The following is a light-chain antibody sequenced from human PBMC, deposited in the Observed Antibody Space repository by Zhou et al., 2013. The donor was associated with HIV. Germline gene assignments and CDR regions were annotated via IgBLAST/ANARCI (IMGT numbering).Light chain of an antibody. J-gene: IGKJ1*01. Sequence: IQMTQSPSSLSASVGERVTVTCRASQDIKNFLAWYQQKPGQVPNLLIYRASYLLSGVPSRFSGSGSGTDFTLSINSLQPEDVATYYCQNYNGAPRTFGQGTKVEIK. V-gene: IGKV1-27*01. CDR1: QDIKNF. CDR2: RAS. CDR3: QNYNGAPRT.